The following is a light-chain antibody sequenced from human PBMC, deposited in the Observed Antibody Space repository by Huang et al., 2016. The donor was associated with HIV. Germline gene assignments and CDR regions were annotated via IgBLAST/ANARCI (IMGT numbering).Light chain of an antibody. V-gene: IGKV3D-15*01. J-gene: IGKJ2*01. CDR3: QHYNDWPRT. Sequence: EIVMTQSPATLSVSPGETVALSCRASQSLSGNLAWYQHKPGQTPRSLIYATSIRAAGVPGSFSGSGSGSEFTLTISSLLSEDSAVYYCQHYNDWPRTFGQGTKLEIK. CDR2: ATS. CDR1: QSLSGN.